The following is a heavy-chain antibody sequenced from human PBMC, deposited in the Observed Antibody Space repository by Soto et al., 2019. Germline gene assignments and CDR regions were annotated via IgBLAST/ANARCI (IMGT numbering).Heavy chain of an antibody. J-gene: IGHJ4*02. V-gene: IGHV3-15*07. Sequence: EVQLVESGGGLVKPGGSLRLSCAASGFTFSNAWMSWVRQAPGKGLEWVGRVKSKTDGGTTDYAAPVKGRFTISRDDSQISLYLQMNSLKTEDTAVYYCATVGGNHGALDYWGQGTLVTVSS. CDR2: VKSKTDGGTT. D-gene: IGHD2-15*01. CDR1: GFTFSNAW. CDR3: ATVGGNHGALDY.